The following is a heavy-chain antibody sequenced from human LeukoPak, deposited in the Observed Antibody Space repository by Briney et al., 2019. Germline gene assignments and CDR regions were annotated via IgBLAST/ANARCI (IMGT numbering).Heavy chain of an antibody. V-gene: IGHV1-2*02. D-gene: IGHD5-24*01. CDR2: IYPNSGDT. CDR3: AKADGYNGPAY. CDR1: GYTFTGYY. J-gene: IGHJ4*02. Sequence: ASVKVSCKASGYTFTGYYMHWVRQAPGQGLEWMGWIYPNSGDTNYAQKFQGRVTLTRDTSISTAYMELSGLRSDDTAVYYCAKADGYNGPAYWGQGTLVTVSS.